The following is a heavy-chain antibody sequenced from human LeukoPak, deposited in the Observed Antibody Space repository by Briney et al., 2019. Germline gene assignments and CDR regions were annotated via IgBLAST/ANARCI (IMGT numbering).Heavy chain of an antibody. V-gene: IGHV4-30-4*02. CDR2: TYFTGST. CDR1: GDSVISGDYR. CDR3: ARGSRGYTYG. D-gene: IGHD5-18*01. J-gene: IGHJ4*02. Sequence: SETLSLTCTVSGDSVISGDYRWTWIRQPPGKGLEWIGYTYFTGSTYFNPSLKRRVAISIDTSKNQFSLQLTSVTAADTAVYYCARGSRGYTYGWGQGTLVTVSS.